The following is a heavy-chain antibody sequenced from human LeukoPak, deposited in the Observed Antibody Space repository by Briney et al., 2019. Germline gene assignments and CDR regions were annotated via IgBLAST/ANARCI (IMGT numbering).Heavy chain of an antibody. D-gene: IGHD2-2*01. J-gene: IGHJ1*01. CDR2: IKPDGSDK. CDR3: AREGFPPGVLH. CDR1: GFTFRDAG. V-gene: IGHV3-7*01. Sequence: PGGSLRLSCAASGFTFRDAGMSWVRQAPGKGPECVANIKPDGSDKYYVDSMKGRFTISRDNAKNSLYLQMNNLRAEDTAVYYCAREGFPPGVLHWGQGTLVTVSS.